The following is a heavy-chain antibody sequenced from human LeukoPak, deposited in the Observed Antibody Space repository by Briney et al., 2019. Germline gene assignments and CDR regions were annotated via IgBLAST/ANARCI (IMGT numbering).Heavy chain of an antibody. Sequence: SETLSLTCAVSGGSISSGGYSWSWIRQPPGKGLEWIGYIYHSGSTNYNPSLKSRVTISVDTSKNQFSLKLSSVTAADTAVYYCARGTATVTTSYYYYYGMDVWGQGTTVTVSS. CDR1: GGSISSGGYS. V-gene: IGHV4-30-2*01. D-gene: IGHD4-17*01. CDR3: ARGTATVTTSYYYYYGMDV. CDR2: IYHSGST. J-gene: IGHJ6*02.